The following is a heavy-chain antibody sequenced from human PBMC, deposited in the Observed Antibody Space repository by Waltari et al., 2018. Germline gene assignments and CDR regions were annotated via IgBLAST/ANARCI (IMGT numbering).Heavy chain of an antibody. Sequence: EVQLVESGGGWVQPGGSLRLSCAASGFIFSNYWVTWVRQAPGKGLEWVANIKQDGSEKYYLDSVKGRFSISRDNAKKSLYLQMNSLRVEDTAVYYCARYAPDYLGDYPDVIDIWGQGTMVTVSS. V-gene: IGHV3-7*01. CDR2: IKQDGSEK. D-gene: IGHD3-10*02. CDR3: ARYAPDYLGDYPDVIDI. CDR1: GFIFSNYW. J-gene: IGHJ3*02.